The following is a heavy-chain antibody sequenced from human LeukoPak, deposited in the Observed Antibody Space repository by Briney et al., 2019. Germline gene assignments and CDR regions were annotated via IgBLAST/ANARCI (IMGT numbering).Heavy chain of an antibody. J-gene: IGHJ4*02. Sequence: GASVKVSCKASGGTFSSYAISWVRQAPGQGLEWMGGIIPIFGTANYAQKFQDRVTITADESTSTAYMELSRLRSDDTAVYYCARSFPDYGDNFDYWGQGTLVTVSS. D-gene: IGHD4-17*01. CDR2: IIPIFGTA. CDR1: GGTFSSYA. V-gene: IGHV1-69*13. CDR3: ARSFPDYGDNFDY.